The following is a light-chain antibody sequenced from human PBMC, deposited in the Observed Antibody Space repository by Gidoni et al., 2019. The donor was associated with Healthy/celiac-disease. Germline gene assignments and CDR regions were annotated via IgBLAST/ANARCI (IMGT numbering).Light chain of an antibody. CDR2: GAS. CDR3: QQDYNFS. J-gene: IGKJ4*01. CDR1: QSVSSSY. Sequence: PGERVTLSCRASQSVSSSYLTWYQQKPGQAPRLLLYGASTRATSIPARFSGSVSGTDFTLTISSLQPEDFSVYYCQQDYNFSFXGXTKVEIK. V-gene: IGKV3D-7*01.